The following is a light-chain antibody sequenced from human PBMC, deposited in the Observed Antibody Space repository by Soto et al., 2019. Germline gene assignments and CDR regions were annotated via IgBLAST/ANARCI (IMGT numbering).Light chain of an antibody. V-gene: IGLV1-40*01. CDR2: GNS. Sequence: QSVLTQPPSVSGAPGQRVTISCTGSSSNIGTGYDVHWYQQLPGTAPKLLIYGNSNRPSGVPDRFSGSKSGTSASLAITGLQAEDEAAYYCQSFDSSRFYVLGHGTKVT. CDR1: SSNIGTGYD. J-gene: IGLJ1*01. CDR3: QSFDSSRFYV.